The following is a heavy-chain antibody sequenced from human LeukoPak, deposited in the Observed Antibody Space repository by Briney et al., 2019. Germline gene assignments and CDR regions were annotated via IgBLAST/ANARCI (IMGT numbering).Heavy chain of an antibody. CDR3: AKNYYDSSGYYYGDY. CDR2: ISSSSSYI. CDR1: GFTFSSYS. V-gene: IGHV3-21*01. Sequence: PGGSLRLSCAASGFTFSSYSMNWVRQAPGKGLEWVSSISSSSSYIYYADSVKGRFTISRDNAKNSLYLQMNSLRAEDTAVYYCAKNYYDSSGYYYGDYWGQGTLVTVSS. J-gene: IGHJ4*02. D-gene: IGHD3-22*01.